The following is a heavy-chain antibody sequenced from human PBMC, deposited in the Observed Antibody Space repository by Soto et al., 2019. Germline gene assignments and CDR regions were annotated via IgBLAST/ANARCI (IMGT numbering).Heavy chain of an antibody. V-gene: IGHV3-23*05. D-gene: IGHD2-21*01. Sequence: EVQLWESGGGLVQPGGSLRLSCATSGFIFSTYTINWFRQAPGRGLEWVSSIYGNGRSTFYSASVNGRFTITRDNSGNTVYLQMSSLRAEDTAIYYCAKDFTPYSRCDIYYWGRGSLVTVSS. CDR1: GFIFSTYT. CDR2: IYGNGRST. J-gene: IGHJ4*02. CDR3: AKDFTPYSRCDIYY.